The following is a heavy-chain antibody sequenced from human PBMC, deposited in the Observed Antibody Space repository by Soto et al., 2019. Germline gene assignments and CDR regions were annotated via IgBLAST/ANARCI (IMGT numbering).Heavy chain of an antibody. CDR3: AREENCSDGVCYPEYFQR. V-gene: IGHV1-46*01. CDR1: GYIFTAYS. Sequence: ASVKVSCKASGYIFTAYSMHWVRQAPGQGLEWMGVVNPSGGSTNYAQKFQGRITMTRDTSTSTVFMDLSSLTSEDTAVYYCAREENCSDGVCYPEYFQRWGQGNMVTVSS. CDR2: VNPSGGST. D-gene: IGHD2-8*02. J-gene: IGHJ1*01.